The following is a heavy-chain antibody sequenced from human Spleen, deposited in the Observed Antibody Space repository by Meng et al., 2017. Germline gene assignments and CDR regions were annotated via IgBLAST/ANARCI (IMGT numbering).Heavy chain of an antibody. CDR1: GDSVSTNSAA. Sequence: QVQLQQSGPGLVKTSQTLSLPCAISGDSVSTNSAAWNWIRQSPAGGLEWLGRTYYKSKWYNDYAESVKSRITINPDTSKNQFSLQLNSVTPEDTAVYYCARDPAAFDFWGQGILVTVSS. CDR2: TYYKSKWYN. CDR3: ARDPAAFDF. D-gene: IGHD6-25*01. J-gene: IGHJ4*02. V-gene: IGHV6-1*01.